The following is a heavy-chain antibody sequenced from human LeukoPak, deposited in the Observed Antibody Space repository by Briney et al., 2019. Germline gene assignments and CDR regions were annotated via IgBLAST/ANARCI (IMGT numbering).Heavy chain of an antibody. V-gene: IGHV3-48*01. J-gene: IGHJ3*02. D-gene: IGHD2-15*01. CDR3: ARDRMDIVVVVAATDAFDI. CDR2: ISSSSSTI. Sequence: PGGSLRLSCAASGFTFSSYSMNWVRQAPGKGLEWVSYISSSSSTIYYADSVKGRFTISRDNAKNSLYLQMNSLRAEDTAVYYCARDRMDIVVVVAATDAFDIWGQGTMVTVSS. CDR1: GFTFSSYS.